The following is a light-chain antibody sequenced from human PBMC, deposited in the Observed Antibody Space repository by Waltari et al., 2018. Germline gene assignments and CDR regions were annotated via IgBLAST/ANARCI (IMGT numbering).Light chain of an antibody. CDR1: QNIHNS. J-gene: IGKJ5*01. Sequence: DIQLTQSPSSLSASVGDRVTFTCQASQNIHNSLIWYHQKSGKAPKLLIYDASTLETGVPSRFGGSGSGTDFTLTISSLQPEDVATYYCQQYNTVPITFGQGTRLQIK. V-gene: IGKV1-33*01. CDR2: DAS. CDR3: QQYNTVPIT.